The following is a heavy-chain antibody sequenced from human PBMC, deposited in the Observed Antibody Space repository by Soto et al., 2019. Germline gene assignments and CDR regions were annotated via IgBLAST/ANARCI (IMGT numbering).Heavy chain of an antibody. J-gene: IGHJ3*01. D-gene: IGHD6-19*01. V-gene: IGHV3-48*01. CDR1: GFTFTDYS. CDR2: VSRRGRDT. Sequence: EVQLVESGGGLGQTGGSLRLSCAASGFTFTDYSFNWVSQPPGKGLEWISYVSRRGRDTYYAVSVKGRFTISRDGAKKSVSLEMHSLRGEDTAVYYCVRDSQYAFDLWGQGTMVTVSS. CDR3: VRDSQYAFDL.